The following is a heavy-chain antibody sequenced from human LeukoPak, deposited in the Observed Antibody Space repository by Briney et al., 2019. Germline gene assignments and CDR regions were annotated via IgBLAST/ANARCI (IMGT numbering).Heavy chain of an antibody. CDR1: GGSMSGSY. Sequence: SETLSLTWIVSGGSMSGSYWSWIRQPPGKGLEWLGNIYFTGSSRSNPSLKSRVTISLDTSKNQFSLRLASVTAADTAGYYCARRRQVTSYSPYAFDVWGQGTMVTVS. D-gene: IGHD2-15*01. J-gene: IGHJ3*01. CDR3: ARRRQVTSYSPYAFDV. CDR2: IYFTGSS. V-gene: IGHV4-59*08.